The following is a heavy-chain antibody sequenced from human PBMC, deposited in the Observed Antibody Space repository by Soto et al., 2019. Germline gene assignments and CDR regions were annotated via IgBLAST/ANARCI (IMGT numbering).Heavy chain of an antibody. Sequence: SKALALSCTVSGGCSSSSSYYWGWIRQPPGKGLEWIGSIYYSGSTYYNPSLKSRVTISVDTSKNQFSLKLSSVTAADTAVYYCARQPGQYLTIVGATQGTEYWAQGTLVTVSS. J-gene: IGHJ4*02. V-gene: IGHV4-39*01. CDR1: GGCSSSSSYY. CDR3: ARQPGQYLTIVGATQGTEY. D-gene: IGHD1-26*01. CDR2: IYYSGST.